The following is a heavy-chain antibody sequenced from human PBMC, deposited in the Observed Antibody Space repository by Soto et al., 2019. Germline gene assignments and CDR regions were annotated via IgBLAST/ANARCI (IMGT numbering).Heavy chain of an antibody. CDR2: ISRGGGTI. CDR3: ARDDSGWDY. Sequence: EGQLVESGGGLVQPGGSLRLSCAASGFTFSSYEMNWVRQAPGMGLEWVLYISRGGGTIYYADSVKCRFTISRDNANNSLYLQMNSLRAEDTAVYYCARDDSGWDYWGQGTLVTVSS. CDR1: GFTFSSYE. D-gene: IGHD5-12*01. J-gene: IGHJ1*01. V-gene: IGHV3-48*03.